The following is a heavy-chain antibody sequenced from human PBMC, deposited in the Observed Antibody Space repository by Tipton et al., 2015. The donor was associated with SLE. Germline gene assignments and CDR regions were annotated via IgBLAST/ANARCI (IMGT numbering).Heavy chain of an antibody. CDR1: GGPISSHY. J-gene: IGHJ4*02. D-gene: IGHD6-19*01. CDR3: ARQGSGWTTFDY. V-gene: IGHV4-4*07. Sequence: TLSLTCTVSGGPISSHYWSWIRQPAGKGLEWIGRKYMSVSANYKPSLRSRVTMSVDSSKNEFSLKLSAVTAADTAVYYCARQGSGWTTFDYWGQGKLVTVSS. CDR2: KYMSVSA.